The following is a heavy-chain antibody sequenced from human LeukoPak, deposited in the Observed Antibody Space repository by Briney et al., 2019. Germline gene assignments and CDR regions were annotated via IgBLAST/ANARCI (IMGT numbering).Heavy chain of an antibody. CDR2: ISNSGST. D-gene: IGHD2-15*01. CDR1: GGSISSHY. V-gene: IGHV4-59*11. Sequence: SETLSLTCTVSGGSISSHYWTWIRQSPVKGLEWIGDISNSGSTSYKPSLKSRVTISIDTSKNQFSLKLSSVTAADTAVYHCGRDALVGYFSYYYMDVWGKGTTVTVSS. CDR3: GRDALVGYFSYYYMDV. J-gene: IGHJ6*03.